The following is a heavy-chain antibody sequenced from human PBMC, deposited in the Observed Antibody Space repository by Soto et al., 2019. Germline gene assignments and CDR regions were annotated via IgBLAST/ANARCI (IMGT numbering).Heavy chain of an antibody. V-gene: IGHV3-33*01. CDR2: IWYDGSNK. CDR1: GFTFSSYG. J-gene: IGHJ4*02. D-gene: IGHD6-13*01. CDR3: ARDTSSSWYVDY. Sequence: QVQLVESGGGVVQPGRSLRLSCAASGFTFSSYGMHWVRQAPGKGLEWVAVIWYDGSNKYYADSVKGRFTISRVNSKNTLYLQMNSLRAEDTAVYYCARDTSSSWYVDYWGQGTLVTVSS.